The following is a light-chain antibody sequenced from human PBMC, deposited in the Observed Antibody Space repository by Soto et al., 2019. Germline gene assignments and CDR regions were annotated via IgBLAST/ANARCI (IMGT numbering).Light chain of an antibody. CDR1: QSISSY. V-gene: IGKV1-39*01. CDR2: AAS. CDR3: QQYYSYLIT. Sequence: DIQMTQSPSSLSASVGDRVTITCRASQSISSYLNWYQQKPGKAPKPLIYAASTLQSGVPSRFSGSGSGTDFTLTISCLQSEDFATYYCQQYYSYLITFGQGTRLEIK. J-gene: IGKJ5*01.